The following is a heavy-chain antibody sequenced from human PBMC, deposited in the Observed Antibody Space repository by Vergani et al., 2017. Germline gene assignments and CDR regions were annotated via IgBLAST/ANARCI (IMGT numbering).Heavy chain of an antibody. CDR1: EYSFGNYW. CDR2: IYPADSDT. V-gene: IGHV5-51*03. J-gene: IGHJ4*02. D-gene: IGHD3-9*01. Sequence: EVELVQSGPEMRKPGESLKISCKGSEYSFGNYWIGWVRQMPGKGLEWMGIIYPADSDTRYSPSFQGQVTISADKSISTAFLQWDSLKASDTAMYYCARLSVLTGYWGGFDYWGQGTLVTVSS. CDR3: ARLSVLTGYWGGFDY.